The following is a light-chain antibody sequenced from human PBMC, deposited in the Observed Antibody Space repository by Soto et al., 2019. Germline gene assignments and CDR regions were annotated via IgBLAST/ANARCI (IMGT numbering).Light chain of an antibody. CDR1: QSVSSN. CDR2: GAS. CDR3: QQYNNFWT. V-gene: IGKV3-15*01. J-gene: IGKJ1*01. Sequence: DIVMTQSPATLSVSPGERATLSCRASQSVSSNLAWYQQKPGQAPRLLIYGASTRATGIPARFSGSGSGTEFTLTISSLQSEDFAVYYCQQYNNFWTFGQGTRWIS.